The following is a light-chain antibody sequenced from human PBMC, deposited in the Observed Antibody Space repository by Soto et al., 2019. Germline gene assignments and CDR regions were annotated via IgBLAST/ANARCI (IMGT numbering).Light chain of an antibody. CDR3: QQYNSYATWT. V-gene: IGKV1-5*03. Sequence: DIQLTQSPSTLSASVGDTVTITCRASESINSWLAWYQQKPGKAPNLLMNKASTLEPGVPSRFSGSGSGTEFTLTISSLQPPDFATYYCQQYNSYATWTFGQGTKVEMK. CDR2: KAS. J-gene: IGKJ1*01. CDR1: ESINSW.